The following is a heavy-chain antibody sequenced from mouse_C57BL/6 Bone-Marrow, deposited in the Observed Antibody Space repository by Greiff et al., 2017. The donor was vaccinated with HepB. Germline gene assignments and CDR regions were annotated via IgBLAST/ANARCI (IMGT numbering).Heavy chain of an antibody. CDR1: GYAFSSSW. J-gene: IGHJ2*01. Sequence: VQLQESGPELVKPGASVKISCKASGYAFSSSWMNWVKQRPGKGLEWIGRIYPGDGDTNYNGKFKGKATLTADKSSSTAYMQLSSLTSEDSAVYFCVKRRTTVPYFDYWGQGTTLTVSS. D-gene: IGHD1-1*01. V-gene: IGHV1-82*01. CDR2: IYPGDGDT. CDR3: VKRRTTVPYFDY.